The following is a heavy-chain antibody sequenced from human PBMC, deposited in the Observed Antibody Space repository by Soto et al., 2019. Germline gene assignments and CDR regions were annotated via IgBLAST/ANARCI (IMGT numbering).Heavy chain of an antibody. V-gene: IGHV3-23*01. CDR1: GFTFSNYA. CDR2: ISGSGGST. CDR3: AKGGPVVPAARALDY. D-gene: IGHD2-2*01. Sequence: PGGSLRLSCAASGFTFSNYAMSWVRQAPGKGLEWVSAISGSGGSTYYADSVKGRFTISRDNSKNTLYLQMNSLRAEDTAVYYCAKGGPVVPAARALDYWGQGTLVTVSS. J-gene: IGHJ4*02.